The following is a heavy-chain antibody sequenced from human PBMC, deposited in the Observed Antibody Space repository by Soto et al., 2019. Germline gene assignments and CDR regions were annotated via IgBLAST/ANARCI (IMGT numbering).Heavy chain of an antibody. Sequence: QVQLVQSGAEVKKPGASVKVSCKASGYTFTSYDINWVRQATGQGLEWMGWMNPNSGNTGYAQKSQSRVTMTRNTSISTAYMELSSLRSEDTAVYYCASLPWANYYYYGMDVWGQGTTVTVSS. CDR2: MNPNSGNT. J-gene: IGHJ6*02. CDR3: ASLPWANYYYYGMDV. V-gene: IGHV1-8*01. D-gene: IGHD7-27*01. CDR1: GYTFTSYD.